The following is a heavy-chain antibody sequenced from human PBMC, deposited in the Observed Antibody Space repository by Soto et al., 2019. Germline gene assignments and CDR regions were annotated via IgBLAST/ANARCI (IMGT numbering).Heavy chain of an antibody. CDR1: GGTFSSYA. Sequence: GASVKVSCKASGGTFSSYAISWVRQAPGQGLEWMGGINPIFGTANYAQKFQGRVTITADKSTSTAYMELSSLRSEDTAVYYCARSQGGSHRNWFDPWGQGTLVTVSS. D-gene: IGHD1-26*01. CDR3: ARSQGGSHRNWFDP. V-gene: IGHV1-69*06. J-gene: IGHJ5*02. CDR2: INPIFGTA.